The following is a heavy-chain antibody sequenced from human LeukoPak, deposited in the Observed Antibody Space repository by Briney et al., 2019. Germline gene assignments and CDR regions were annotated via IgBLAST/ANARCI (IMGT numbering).Heavy chain of an antibody. V-gene: IGHV5-51*01. CDR1: GYRFTSFW. CDR3: ARPGDNDAFDI. D-gene: IGHD4-17*01. Sequence: GESLKTPCKALGYRFTSFWIGWVRKLPGKGLEWMGIIYPIEVDTRNSPSFQGQVTISAAKSSSTAYRQWSSLKASDTAMYYCARPGDNDAFDIWGQGTMVTVSS. J-gene: IGHJ3*02. CDR2: IYPIEVDT.